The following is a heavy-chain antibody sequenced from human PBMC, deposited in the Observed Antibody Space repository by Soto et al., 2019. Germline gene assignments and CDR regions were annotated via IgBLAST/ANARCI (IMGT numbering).Heavy chain of an antibody. CDR1: GFTFSSYS. V-gene: IGHV3-21*01. D-gene: IGHD3-9*01. CDR3: ARANKRLLTGYYSLDY. Sequence: GGSLRLSCAASGFTFSSYSMNWVRQAPGKGLEWVSSISSSSSYIYYADSVKGRFTISRDNAKNSLYLQMNSLRAEDTAVYYCARANKRLLTGYYSLDYWGQGTLVTVYS. J-gene: IGHJ4*02. CDR2: ISSSSSYI.